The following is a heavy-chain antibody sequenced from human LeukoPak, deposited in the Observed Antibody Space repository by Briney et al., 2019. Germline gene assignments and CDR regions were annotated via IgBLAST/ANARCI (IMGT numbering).Heavy chain of an antibody. CDR1: GYTFSDYA. J-gene: IGHJ5*02. CDR2: IIPIFGTA. Sequence: SVKVSCKASGYTFSDYAISWVRQAPGQGLEWMGGIIPIFGTANYAQKFQGRVTITADESTSTAYMELSSLRSEDTAVYYCAREYDFWSGYKGFDPWGQGTLVTVSS. D-gene: IGHD3-3*01. CDR3: AREYDFWSGYKGFDP. V-gene: IGHV1-69*13.